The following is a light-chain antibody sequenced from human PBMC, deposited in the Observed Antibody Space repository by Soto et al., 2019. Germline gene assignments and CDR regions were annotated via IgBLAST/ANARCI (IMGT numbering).Light chain of an antibody. J-gene: IGKJ4*01. V-gene: IGKV3-20*01. Sequence: EIVLTQSPCTLSLSPGERATLSCRASQSVSNSHLAWHQQKPGQAPRLLIFGVSSRAAGIPDRFSGSGSGTDFTLTISRLEPEDYAVYYCQQYDKSPLTFGGGTKVDI. CDR2: GVS. CDR3: QQYDKSPLT. CDR1: QSVSNSH.